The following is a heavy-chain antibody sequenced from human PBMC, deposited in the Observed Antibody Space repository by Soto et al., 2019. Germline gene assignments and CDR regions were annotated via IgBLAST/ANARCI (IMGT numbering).Heavy chain of an antibody. J-gene: IGHJ6*02. CDR1: GFTFNTYY. D-gene: IGHD2-21*02. CDR2: INPSNGFT. Sequence: QVQLVQSGAELKKPGASVSLSCKASGFTFNTYYIHWVRQSPGEGLQWLGVINPSNGFTSYAQKFQGRVTMTADTSTTTVYLELSGLISEDTAVYFCARDWPDTYCGGDCPLGYFYHGMDVWGQGTAVTVSS. V-gene: IGHV1-46*02. CDR3: ARDWPDTYCGGDCPLGYFYHGMDV.